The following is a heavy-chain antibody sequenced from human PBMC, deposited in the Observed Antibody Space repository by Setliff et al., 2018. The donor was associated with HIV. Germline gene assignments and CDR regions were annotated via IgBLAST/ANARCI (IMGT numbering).Heavy chain of an antibody. V-gene: IGHV5-51*01. J-gene: IGHJ6*03. D-gene: IGHD6-19*01. CDR2: IYPGDSDI. CDR3: VRHRSAVAGTRIGYCYYMDV. Sequence: PGESLKISCKGSGYSFNTYWIGWVRQMPGKGLEWMGIIYPGDSDIIYSPSFQGQVTISADKSITTAYLQWSSLKASDTAIYYCVRHRSAVAGTRIGYCYYMDVWGKGTTVTVSS. CDR1: GYSFNTYW.